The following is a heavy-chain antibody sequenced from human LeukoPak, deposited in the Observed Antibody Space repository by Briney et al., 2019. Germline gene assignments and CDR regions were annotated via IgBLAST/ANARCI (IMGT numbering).Heavy chain of an antibody. CDR1: GFTFSSYA. V-gene: IGHV3-23*01. CDR2: FSGSGGST. D-gene: IGHD3-3*01. J-gene: IGHJ4*02. Sequence: PGGSLRLSCAASGFTFSSYAMSWVRQAPGKGLEWVSAFSGSGGSTYYADSVKGRFTISRDNSKNTLYLQMNSLRAEDTAVYYCAKDGDDFWSGYSHGLDYWGQGTLVTVSS. CDR3: AKDGDDFWSGYSHGLDY.